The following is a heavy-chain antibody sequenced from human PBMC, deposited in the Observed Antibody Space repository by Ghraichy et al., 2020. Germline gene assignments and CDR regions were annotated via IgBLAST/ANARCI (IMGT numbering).Heavy chain of an antibody. V-gene: IGHV3-11*01. Sequence: GGSLRLSCAASGFTFSDYYMSWIRQAPGKGLEWVSYISSSGSTIYYADSVKGRFTISRDNAKNSLYLQMNSLRAEDTAVYYCARTVSSIQLTYSDAFDIWGQGTMVTVSS. CDR1: GFTFSDYY. J-gene: IGHJ3*02. D-gene: IGHD5-18*01. CDR2: ISSSGSTI. CDR3: ARTVSSIQLTYSDAFDI.